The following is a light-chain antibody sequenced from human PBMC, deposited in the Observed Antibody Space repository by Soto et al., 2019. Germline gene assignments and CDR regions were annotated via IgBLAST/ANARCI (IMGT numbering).Light chain of an antibody. CDR3: MQGTYWPRT. J-gene: IGKJ1*01. CDR1: QSLVYSDGNTY. CDR2: KVS. Sequence: EVLMTQSPLSLPVTLGQPASISCRASQSLVYSDGNTYLNWFHQRPGQSPRRLIYKVSNRDSGVPDRFSDSGSGADFTLQISRVEADDVGVYFCMQGTYWPRTFGQGTKVEIK. V-gene: IGKV2-30*01.